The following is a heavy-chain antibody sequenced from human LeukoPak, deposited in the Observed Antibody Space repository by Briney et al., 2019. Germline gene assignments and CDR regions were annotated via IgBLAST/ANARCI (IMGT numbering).Heavy chain of an antibody. CDR2: MNPNSGNT. J-gene: IGHJ5*02. CDR3: ARGGILGDWFDP. Sequence: GASVKVSCKASGYPFTSYDINWVRPAPGQGLEWMGWMNPNSGNTDYAQKFQGRVTMTRTISISTAYMELSSLRSEDTAVYYCARGGILGDWFDPWGQGTLVTVSS. CDR1: GYPFTSYD. V-gene: IGHV1-8*01. D-gene: IGHD2-15*01.